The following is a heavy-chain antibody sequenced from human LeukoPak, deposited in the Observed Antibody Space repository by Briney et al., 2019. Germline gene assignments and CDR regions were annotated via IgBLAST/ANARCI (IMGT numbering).Heavy chain of an antibody. CDR2: MNPNSGNT. V-gene: IGHV1-8*01. Sequence: ASVKVSCKASGYTFTSYDINWVRQATGQGLEWMGWMNPNSGNTGYAQKFQGRVTMTRNTSISTAYMELSSLRSEDTAVYYCAGARRYCSGGSCYYYYMDVWGKGTTVTVSS. CDR1: GYTFTSYD. D-gene: IGHD2-15*01. J-gene: IGHJ6*03. CDR3: AGARRYCSGGSCYYYYMDV.